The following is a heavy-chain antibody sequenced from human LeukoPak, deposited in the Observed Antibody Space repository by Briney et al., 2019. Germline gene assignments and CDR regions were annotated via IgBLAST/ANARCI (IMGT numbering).Heavy chain of an antibody. V-gene: IGHV4-39*07. J-gene: IGHJ4*02. CDR3: ARLGTAMVFDY. CDR2: INYSGRT. CDR1: GGSISSSSDY. Sequence: SGTLSLTCTVSGGSISSSSDYWTWIRQPPGKGLEWIGNIGNINYSGRTYYNPSLKSRVTISVNTSMNQFSLRLSSVTAADTAVYYCARLGTAMVFDYWGQGTLVTVSS. D-gene: IGHD5-18*01.